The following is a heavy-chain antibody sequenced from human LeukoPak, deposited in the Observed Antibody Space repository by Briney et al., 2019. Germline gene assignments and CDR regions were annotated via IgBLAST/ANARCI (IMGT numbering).Heavy chain of an antibody. V-gene: IGHV1-18*01. J-gene: IGHJ4*02. CDR2: ISAYSGNT. Sequence: ASVKVSCTASGYTFTSYGISWVRQAPGQGLEWMGWISAYSGNTKYAQKLQGRVTMTTDTSTSTAYMELRSLRSDDTAVYYCARGVAAGEIDYWGQGTLVTVSS. CDR3: ARGVAAGEIDY. CDR1: GYTFTSYG. D-gene: IGHD2-15*01.